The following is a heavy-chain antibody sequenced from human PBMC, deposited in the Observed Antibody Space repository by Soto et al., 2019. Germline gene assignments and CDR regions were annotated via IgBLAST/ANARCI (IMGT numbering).Heavy chain of an antibody. J-gene: IGHJ4*02. CDR2: IHYSGDI. CDR3: VCNGYYSLEY. V-gene: IGHV4-4*02. Sequence: QVQLQESGPGLVKPSGTLSLTCAVSGDSMTSSDWWSWVRQAPGKGLEWIGEIHYSGDINYDPSLRSRVNISVARSKKQFSLNLSSVTAADTAVYFCVCNGYYSLEYWGQGTLVIVSP. CDR1: GDSMTSSDW. D-gene: IGHD3-22*01.